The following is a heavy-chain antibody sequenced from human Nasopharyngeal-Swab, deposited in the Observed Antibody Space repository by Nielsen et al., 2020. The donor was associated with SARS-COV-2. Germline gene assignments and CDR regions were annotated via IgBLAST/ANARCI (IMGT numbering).Heavy chain of an antibody. J-gene: IGHJ5*02. CDR2: IYTSGST. CDR3: ARGRYDILTGLLWFDP. Sequence: SETLSLTCTVSGGSISSGSYYWSWIRQPAGKGLEWIGRIYTSGSTNYNPSLKSRVTISVDTSKNQFSLKLSSVTAADTAVYYCARGRYDILTGLLWFDPWGLGTLVTVSS. D-gene: IGHD3-9*01. V-gene: IGHV4-61*02. CDR1: GGSISSGSYY.